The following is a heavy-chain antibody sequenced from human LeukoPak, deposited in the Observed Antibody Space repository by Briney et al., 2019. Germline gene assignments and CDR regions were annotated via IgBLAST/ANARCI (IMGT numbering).Heavy chain of an antibody. CDR2: IWYDGTNK. J-gene: IGHJ4*02. Sequence: GGSLRLSCAASGFTFSNYGMHWVRQAPGKGLEWVALIWYDGTNKYYTDSVRGRFTISRENTQNTLYLQMNSLRVEDTALYYCAREGPRGNSQFDYWGQGTLVTVSS. CDR3: AREGPRGNSQFDY. V-gene: IGHV3-33*01. CDR1: GFTFSNYG. D-gene: IGHD2/OR15-2a*01.